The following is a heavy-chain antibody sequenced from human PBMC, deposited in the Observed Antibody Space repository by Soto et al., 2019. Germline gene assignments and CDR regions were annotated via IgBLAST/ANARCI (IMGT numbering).Heavy chain of an antibody. Sequence: QVQLQESGPGLVKPSQTLSLTCTVSGGSISSGGYYWSWIRQHPGKGLEWIGNIYYSGSTNYNPSLKSRVTISVDTSKNQFSLKLSSVTAADTAVYYWARSSTSANYVDCWGQGTLVTFSS. J-gene: IGHJ4*02. CDR2: IYYSGST. CDR3: ARSSTSANYVDC. V-gene: IGHV4-31*03. D-gene: IGHD2-2*01. CDR1: GGSISSGGYY.